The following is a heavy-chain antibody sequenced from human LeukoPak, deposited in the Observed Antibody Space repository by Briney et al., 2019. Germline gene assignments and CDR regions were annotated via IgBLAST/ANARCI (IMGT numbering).Heavy chain of an antibody. J-gene: IGHJ4*02. CDR1: GFTFSDYA. D-gene: IGHD1-1*01. V-gene: IGHV3-7*01. CDR2: IKQDGSEK. CDR3: ARVPSGEYYFDY. Sequence: GGSLRLSCGGSGFTFSDYAMSWVRQAPGKGLEWVANIKQDGSEKYYVDSVKGRFTISRDNAKNSLYLQMNSLRAEDTAVYYCARVPSGEYYFDYWGQGTLVTVSS.